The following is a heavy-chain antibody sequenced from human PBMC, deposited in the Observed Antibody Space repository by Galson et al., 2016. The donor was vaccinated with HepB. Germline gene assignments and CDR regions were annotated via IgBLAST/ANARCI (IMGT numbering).Heavy chain of an antibody. CDR1: GFTFSTYD. CDR3: ARTLLGIAAPRTRGGDY. Sequence: SLRLSCAASGFTFSTYDMNWVRQAPGKGLEWVSYISHTASTIYYADSVKGRFTISRDNAKSSLYLQMNSLSADDTAVYYCARTLLGIAAPRTRGGDYWGQGTLVTVSS. CDR2: ISHTASTI. D-gene: IGHD6-13*01. V-gene: IGHV3-48*03. J-gene: IGHJ4*02.